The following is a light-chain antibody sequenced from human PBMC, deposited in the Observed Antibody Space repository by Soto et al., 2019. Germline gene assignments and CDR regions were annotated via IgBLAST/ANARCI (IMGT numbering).Light chain of an antibody. V-gene: IGLV2-14*01. CDR3: SSYTSSITYV. J-gene: IGLJ1*01. CDR2: EVS. Sequence: QSVLTQPASVSGSPGQSITISCTGTSSDVGTYNYVSWYQQHPGKAPKLMIYEVSNRPSGVSNRFSGSKSGNTASLTISGLQAEDEADYYCSSYTSSITYVFGTGTKV. CDR1: SSDVGTYNY.